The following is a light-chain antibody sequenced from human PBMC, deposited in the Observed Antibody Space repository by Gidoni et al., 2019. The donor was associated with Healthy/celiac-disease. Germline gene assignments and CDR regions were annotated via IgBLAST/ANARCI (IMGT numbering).Light chain of an antibody. J-gene: IGLJ1*01. Sequence: QSDLTQPAPVSGSPGQSITISCTGTSSDVGGYNYTSWYQQHPGKAPKLMIYDVSNRPSGVSNRFSGSKSGNTASLTISGLQAEDEADYYCSSYTSSSTLYVFGTGTKVTVL. CDR3: SSYTSSSTLYV. CDR2: DVS. V-gene: IGLV2-14*03. CDR1: SSDVGGYNY.